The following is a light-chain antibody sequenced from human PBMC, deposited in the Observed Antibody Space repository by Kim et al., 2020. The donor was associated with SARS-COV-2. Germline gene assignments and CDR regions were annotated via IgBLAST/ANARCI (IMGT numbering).Light chain of an antibody. CDR2: QDS. J-gene: IGLJ2*01. CDR1: TLGDRY. Sequence: SYELTQPPSVSVSPGQTASITCSGDTLGDRYVCWYQQKPGQSPVLVIYQDSKRPPGIPERFSGSNSGNTATLTISGTQPMDEADYYCQAWDTIVVFGGGTKLTVL. CDR3: QAWDTIVV. V-gene: IGLV3-1*01.